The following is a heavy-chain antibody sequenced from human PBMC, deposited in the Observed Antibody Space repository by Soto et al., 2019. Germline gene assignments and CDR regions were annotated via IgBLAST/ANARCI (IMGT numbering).Heavy chain of an antibody. CDR1: GFTFSSYA. V-gene: IGHV3-64*01. J-gene: IGHJ3*02. D-gene: IGHD3-3*01. CDR3: ARGSPVYDFWSGYYPKTYAFDI. CDR2: ISSNGGST. Sequence: GGSLRLSCAASGFTFSSYAMHWVRQAPGKGLEYVSAISSNGGSTYYANSVKGRFTISRDNSKNTLYLQMGSLRAEDMAVYYCARGSPVYDFWSGYYPKTYAFDIWGQGTMVTVS.